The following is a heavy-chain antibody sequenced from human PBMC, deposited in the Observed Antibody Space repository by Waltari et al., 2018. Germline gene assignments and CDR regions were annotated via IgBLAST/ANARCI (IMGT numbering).Heavy chain of an antibody. D-gene: IGHD6-6*01. CDR2: IYYSGST. V-gene: IGHV4-59*11. Sequence: QVQLQESGPGLVKPSETLSLTCTVSGGSISSHYWSWIRQPPGKGLEWIGYIYYSGSTNYNPSLKSRVTISVDTSKNQFSLKLSSVTAADTAVYYCARVTPDTQNIAARPDFDYWGQGTLVTVSS. J-gene: IGHJ4*02. CDR3: ARVTPDTQNIAARPDFDY. CDR1: GGSISSHY.